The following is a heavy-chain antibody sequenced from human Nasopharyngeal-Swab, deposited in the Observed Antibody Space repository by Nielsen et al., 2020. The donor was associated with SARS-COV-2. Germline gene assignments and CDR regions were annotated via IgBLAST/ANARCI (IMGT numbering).Heavy chain of an antibody. Sequence: GESLKISCAASGFIFSSYGMHWVRQAPGKGLEWVAVISYDGINKYNADSVKGRFTISRDNSKDTLNLQMNSLRAEDTAVYYCAKEGPGMFGVVGLDVWGQGTTVTVSS. CDR2: ISYDGINK. V-gene: IGHV3-30*18. J-gene: IGHJ6*02. D-gene: IGHD3-3*01. CDR3: AKEGPGMFGVVGLDV. CDR1: GFIFSSYG.